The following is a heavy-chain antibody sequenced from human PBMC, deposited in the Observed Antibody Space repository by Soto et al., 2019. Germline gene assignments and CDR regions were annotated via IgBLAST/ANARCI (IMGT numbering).Heavy chain of an antibody. CDR2: ISYTGSP. Sequence: SETLSLTCTVSGGSIRSYYWSWIRQPPGKGLEWIGYISYTGSPKYNPSLKSRVTISLDTSKNQFSLKVTSVTAADTAVYFCARDYSNYSWLDPWGQGTLVTVSS. D-gene: IGHD4-4*01. V-gene: IGHV4-59*01. CDR1: GGSIRSYY. CDR3: ARDYSNYSWLDP. J-gene: IGHJ5*02.